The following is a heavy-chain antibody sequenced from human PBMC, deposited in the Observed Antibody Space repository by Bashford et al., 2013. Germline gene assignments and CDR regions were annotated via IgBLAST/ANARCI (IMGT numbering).Heavy chain of an antibody. V-gene: IGHV1-69*13. J-gene: IGHJ6*02. CDR1: GGTFSSYA. CDR3: ARRARVRGYYYYYGMDV. CDR2: IIPIFGTA. D-gene: IGHD3-10*01. Sequence: SVKVSCKASGGTFSSYAISWVRQAPGQGLEWMGGIIPIFGTANYAQKFQGRVTITADESTSTAYMELSSLRSEDTAVYYCARRARVRGYYYYYGMDVVGPRDHGSPSP.